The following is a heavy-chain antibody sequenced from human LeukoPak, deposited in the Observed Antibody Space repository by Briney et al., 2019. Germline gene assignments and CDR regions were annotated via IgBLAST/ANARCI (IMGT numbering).Heavy chain of an antibody. Sequence: GASLRLSCAASGFTFSNYGMSWVRQAPGKGLEWVTAITGSGGNTYYADSVKGRFTISRDNSKNTVFLQMNGLRAEDTAVYYCAKWGDYNVLTGYYVSDYWGQGTLVTVSS. CDR2: ITGSGGNT. V-gene: IGHV3-23*01. D-gene: IGHD3-9*01. CDR1: GFTFSNYG. J-gene: IGHJ4*02. CDR3: AKWGDYNVLTGYYVSDY.